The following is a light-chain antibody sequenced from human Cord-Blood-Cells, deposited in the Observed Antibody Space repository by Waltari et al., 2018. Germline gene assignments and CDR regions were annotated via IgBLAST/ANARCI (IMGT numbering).Light chain of an antibody. J-gene: IGKJ1*01. CDR2: AAS. V-gene: IGKV1-8*01. CDR3: QQYYCYPWT. CDR1: QGISSY. Sequence: AIRMTQSPSSLSASTGDRVTITCRASQGISSYLAWYQQKPGKAPKLLIYAASTLQSGVPSRFSCSGSETDFTLTISCLQSEDFATYYCQQYYCYPWTFGQGTKVEIK.